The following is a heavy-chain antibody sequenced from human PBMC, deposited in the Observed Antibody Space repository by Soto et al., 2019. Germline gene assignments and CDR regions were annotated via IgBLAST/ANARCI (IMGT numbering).Heavy chain of an antibody. CDR3: ASLWGVGGYDPWYYYYYMDV. CDR1: GFTFSSYG. V-gene: IGHV3-33*01. Sequence: QPGGSLRLSCAASGFTFSSYGMHWVRQAPGKGLEWVAVIWYDGSNKYYADSVKGRFTISRDNSKNTLYLQMNSLRAEDTAVYYCASLWGVGGYDPWYYYYYMDVWGKGTTVTVSS. J-gene: IGHJ6*03. D-gene: IGHD5-12*01. CDR2: IWYDGSNK.